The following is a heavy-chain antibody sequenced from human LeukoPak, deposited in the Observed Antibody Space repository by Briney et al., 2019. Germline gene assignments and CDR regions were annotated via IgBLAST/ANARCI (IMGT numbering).Heavy chain of an antibody. D-gene: IGHD3-22*01. CDR1: GFSLSTSGMC. V-gene: IGHV2-70*11. J-gene: IGHJ4*02. Sequence: SGPALVKPTQTLTLTCTFSGFSLSTSGMCVSWIRQPPGKALEWLARIDWDDDKYYSTSLETRLTISKDTSKNQVVLTMTNMDPVDTATYYCARISYFFNSSGYYYYFDYWGQGTLVTVSS. CDR3: ARISYFFNSSGYYYYFDY. CDR2: IDWDDDK.